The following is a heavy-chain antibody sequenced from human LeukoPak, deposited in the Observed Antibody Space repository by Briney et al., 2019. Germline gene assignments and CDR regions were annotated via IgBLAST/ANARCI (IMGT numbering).Heavy chain of an antibody. CDR2: FKSKTDGGTT. CDR1: GFTFNNAW. V-gene: IGHV3-15*01. Sequence: GGSLRLSCAASGFTFNNAWMSWVRQAPGKGLEWVGRFKSKTDGGTTDYAAPVKGRFSISRDDSKNTLYLQMNSLETEDTAMYYCTTCGYDRCGAFDIWGQGTVVTVSS. CDR3: TTCGYDRCGAFDI. J-gene: IGHJ3*02. D-gene: IGHD5-12*01.